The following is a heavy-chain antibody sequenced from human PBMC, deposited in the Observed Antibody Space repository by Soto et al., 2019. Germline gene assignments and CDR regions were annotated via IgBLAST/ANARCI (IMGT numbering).Heavy chain of an antibody. CDR1: GFTFSSYA. J-gene: IGHJ4*02. Sequence: GGSLRLSCAASGFTFSSYAMSWVRQAPGKGLEWVSAISGSGGSTYNADSVKGRFTSSRDNSKNTLYRQMNSLRAEDTAVYYCAKTYSCYDLTTEGYFDYWGQGTLVTVSS. CDR2: ISGSGGST. V-gene: IGHV3-23*01. D-gene: IGHD5-12*01. CDR3: AKTYSCYDLTTEGYFDY.